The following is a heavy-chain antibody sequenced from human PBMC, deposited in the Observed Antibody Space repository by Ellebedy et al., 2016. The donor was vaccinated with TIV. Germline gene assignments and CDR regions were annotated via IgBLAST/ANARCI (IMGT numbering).Heavy chain of an antibody. J-gene: IGHJ3*02. CDR2: IYYSGST. Sequence: SETLSLTXTVSGGSISSYYWSWIRQPPGKGLEWIGYIYYSGSTNYNPSLKSRVTISVDTSKNQFSLKLSSVTAADTAVYYCARVPYYYDSSSNAFDIWGQGTMVTVSS. V-gene: IGHV4-59*01. CDR1: GGSISSYY. CDR3: ARVPYYYDSSSNAFDI. D-gene: IGHD3-22*01.